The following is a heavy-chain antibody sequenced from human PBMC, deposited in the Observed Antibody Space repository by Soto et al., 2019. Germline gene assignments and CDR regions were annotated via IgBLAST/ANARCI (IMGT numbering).Heavy chain of an antibody. V-gene: IGHV3-21*01. CDR2: ISSSTTYI. CDR1: GFTFTDFT. Sequence: GGSLRLSCAASGFTFTDFTMNWVRQAPGKGLEWVSSISSSTTYIYYADSVKGRFTITRDNAGDSLYLQMNSLRAEDTAVYYCARLYGGSHYFFDYWGQGTLVTVSS. CDR3: ARLYGGSHYFFDY. J-gene: IGHJ4*02. D-gene: IGHD1-26*01.